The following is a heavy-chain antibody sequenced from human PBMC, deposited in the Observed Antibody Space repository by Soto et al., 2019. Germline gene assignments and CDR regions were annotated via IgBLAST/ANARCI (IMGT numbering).Heavy chain of an antibody. CDR1: GYTFTSYG. V-gene: IGHV1-18*04. CDR3: ARDGDVLLWFGELLRDNWFDP. Sequence: ASVKVSCKASGYTFTSYGISWVRQAPGQGLEWMGWISAYNGNTNYAQKLQGRVTMTTDTSTSTAYMELRSLRSDDTAVYYCARDGDVLLWFGELLRDNWFDPWGQGTLVTVS. J-gene: IGHJ5*02. D-gene: IGHD3-10*01. CDR2: ISAYNGNT.